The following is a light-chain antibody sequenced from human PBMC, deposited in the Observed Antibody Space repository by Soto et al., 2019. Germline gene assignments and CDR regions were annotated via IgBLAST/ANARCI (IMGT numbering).Light chain of an antibody. J-gene: IGKJ2*01. CDR2: DAS. Sequence: EVVLTQSPATLSLSPGERATLSCRASQSVDSSLAWYQQKVGQAPRLLIYDASNRATGIPGRFSGSGSGTDFTLTISSLEPEDFAVYYCQQRGAFGQRTKVEI. V-gene: IGKV3-11*01. CDR3: QQRGA. CDR1: QSVDSS.